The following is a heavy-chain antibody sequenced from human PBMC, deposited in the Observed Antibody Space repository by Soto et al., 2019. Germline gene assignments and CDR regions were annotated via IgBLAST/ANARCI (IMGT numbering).Heavy chain of an antibody. V-gene: IGHV3-48*04. D-gene: IGHD2-21*02. CDR2: ISSTSSTI. Sequence: PGGSLRLSCAASEITFSSYSMNWVRQAPGKGLEWVSYISSTSSTIDYADSVKGRFTTSRDNAKNTLYLQMNSLKAEDTAVYYCAKSGPLTWGEGTLVTVSS. CDR1: EITFSSYS. J-gene: IGHJ4*02. CDR3: AKSGPLT.